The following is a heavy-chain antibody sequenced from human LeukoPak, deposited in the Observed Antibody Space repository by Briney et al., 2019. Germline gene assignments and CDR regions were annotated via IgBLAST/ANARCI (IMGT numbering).Heavy chain of an antibody. CDR1: GFTFNSYA. CDR2: ISSSSSYT. Sequence: GGSLRLSCAASGFTFNSYALSWVRQAPGKGLEWVSYISSSSSYTNYADSVKGRFTISRDNAKNSLYLQMNSLRAEDTAVYYCARESYYYDSSGYGNYAFDIWGQGTMVTVSS. V-gene: IGHV3-11*05. D-gene: IGHD3-22*01. CDR3: ARESYYYDSSGYGNYAFDI. J-gene: IGHJ3*02.